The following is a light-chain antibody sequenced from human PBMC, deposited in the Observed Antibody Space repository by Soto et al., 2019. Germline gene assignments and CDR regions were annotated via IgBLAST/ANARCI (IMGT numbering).Light chain of an antibody. CDR2: AAS. V-gene: IGKV1-8*01. Sequence: AIPMTQSPSSLSASTGDRLTTTCRASQGISSYLAWYQQKPGKAPKLLIYAASTLQSGVPSRFSGSGSGTDFTLTISCLQSEDFATYYCQQYYSYSLTFGGGTKVDI. CDR3: QQYYSYSLT. CDR1: QGISSY. J-gene: IGKJ4*01.